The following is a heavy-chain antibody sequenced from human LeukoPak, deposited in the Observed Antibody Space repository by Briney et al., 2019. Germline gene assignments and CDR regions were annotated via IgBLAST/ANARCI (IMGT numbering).Heavy chain of an antibody. CDR2: ISYDGSNK. D-gene: IGHD2-2*01. CDR3: ARDVGYCSSTSCYPHYFDY. Sequence: GGSLRLSCAASGFTFSSYAMHWVRKAPGKGLEWVAVISYDGSNKYYADSVKGRFTISRDNSKNTLYLQMNSLRAEDTAVYYCARDVGYCSSTSCYPHYFDYWGQGTLVTVSS. J-gene: IGHJ4*02. V-gene: IGHV3-30-3*01. CDR1: GFTFSSYA.